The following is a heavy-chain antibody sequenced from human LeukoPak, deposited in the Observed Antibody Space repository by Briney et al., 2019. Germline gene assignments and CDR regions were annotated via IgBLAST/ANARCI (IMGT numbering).Heavy chain of an antibody. CDR2: ISSSGSTI. V-gene: IGHV3-48*03. Sequence: PGGSLRLSCAASGFTFSSYEMNWVRQAPGRGLEWVSYISSSGSTIYYADSVKGRFTISRDNARNTVFLQMNSLRAEDTAVYYCARDFDMGITPGDDFDFWGQGTLVTVSS. CDR3: ARDFDMGITPGDDFDF. D-gene: IGHD3-9*01. CDR1: GFTFSSYE. J-gene: IGHJ4*02.